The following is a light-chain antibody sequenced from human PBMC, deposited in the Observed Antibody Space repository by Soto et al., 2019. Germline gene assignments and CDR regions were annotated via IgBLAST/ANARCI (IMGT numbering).Light chain of an antibody. CDR3: AAWDANLNGPV. CDR2: SDD. J-gene: IGLJ2*01. Sequence: QAVVTQPPSASGTPGQRVTISCSGSSSNIGGNSVNWYQHLPGTAPKILMYSDDERPSGVPDRFSGSKSGTSASLAISGLQSEDEADYYCAAWDANLNGPVFGGGTKLTVL. CDR1: SSNIGGNS. V-gene: IGLV1-44*01.